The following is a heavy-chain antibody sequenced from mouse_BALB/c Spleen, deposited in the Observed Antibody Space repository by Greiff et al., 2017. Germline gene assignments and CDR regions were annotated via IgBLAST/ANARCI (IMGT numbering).Heavy chain of an antibody. CDR2: IWSGGST. J-gene: IGHJ4*01. Sequence: QVQLQQSGPGLVQPSQSLSITCTVSGFSLTSYGVHWVRQSPGKGLEWLGVIWSGGSTDYNAAFISRLSISKDNSKSQVFFKMNRLQANDTAIYYCARNKGYYYGGYAMDYWGQGTSVTVSA. D-gene: IGHD1-1*01. CDR3: ARNKGYYYGGYAMDY. CDR1: GFSLTSYG. V-gene: IGHV2-2*02.